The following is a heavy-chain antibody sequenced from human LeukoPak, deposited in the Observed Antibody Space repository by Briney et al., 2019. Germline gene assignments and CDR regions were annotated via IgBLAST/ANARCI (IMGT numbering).Heavy chain of an antibody. Sequence: PGGSLRLSCAASGFTFSSYWMSWVRQAPGKGLEWVANIKQDGSEKYYVDSVKGRFTISRDNAKNSLYLQMNSLRAEDTAVYYCASCLISRTTVTPLDYWGQGTLVTVSS. D-gene: IGHD4-11*01. CDR3: ASCLISRTTVTPLDY. CDR2: IKQDGSEK. V-gene: IGHV3-7*01. CDR1: GFTFSSYW. J-gene: IGHJ4*02.